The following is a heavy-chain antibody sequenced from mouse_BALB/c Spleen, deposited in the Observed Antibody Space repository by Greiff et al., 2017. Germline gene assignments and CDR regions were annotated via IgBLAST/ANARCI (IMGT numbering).Heavy chain of an antibody. CDR3: ARVGGKTGTFAY. CDR2: IWAGGST. Sequence: QVQLKESGPGLVAPSQCLSITCTVSGFSLTSYGVHWVRQPPGKGLEWLGVIWAGGSTNYNSALMSSLSISKDNSKSKVSLKMNRLQTDDTAMYYCARVGGKTGTFAYWGQGTQGTVSA. J-gene: IGHJ3*01. V-gene: IGHV2-9*02. D-gene: IGHD4-1*01. CDR1: GFSLTSYG.